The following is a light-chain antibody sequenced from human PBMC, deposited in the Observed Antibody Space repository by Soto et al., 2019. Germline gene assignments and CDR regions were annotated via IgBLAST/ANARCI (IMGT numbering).Light chain of an antibody. CDR1: QSVGSN. CDR3: QQYNNWLGT. V-gene: IGKV3-15*01. Sequence: IVMTQSPATLSVSPGERATLSCRASQSVGSNLAWYQQKPGQAPGLLIYGASTRATGIPARFSGSGSGTEFTLTISSLQSEDFAVYYCQQYNNWLGTFGQGTKV. J-gene: IGKJ1*01. CDR2: GAS.